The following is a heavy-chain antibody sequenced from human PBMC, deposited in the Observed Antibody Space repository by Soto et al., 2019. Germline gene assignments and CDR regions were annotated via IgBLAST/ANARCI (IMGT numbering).Heavy chain of an antibody. CDR3: AREARSRFPLADY. Sequence: ASVKVSCKASGYTFTSYAMHWVRQAPGQRLEWMGWINAGNGNTKYSQKFQGRVTITRDTSASTAYMELSSLRSEDTAVYYCAREARSRFPLADYWGQGTLVTVSS. CDR1: GYTFTSYA. V-gene: IGHV1-3*01. D-gene: IGHD2-21*01. CDR2: INAGNGNT. J-gene: IGHJ4*02.